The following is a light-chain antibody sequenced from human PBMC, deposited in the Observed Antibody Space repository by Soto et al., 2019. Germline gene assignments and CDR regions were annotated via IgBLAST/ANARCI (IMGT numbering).Light chain of an antibody. CDR3: SSYTSSSTPWV. V-gene: IGLV2-14*01. CDR2: EVT. Sequence: QSALTQPASLSGSPGQSITISCTGTGSDVGTYNYVSWYQHHPGKAPQLMIYEVTYRPSEVSNRFSGSKSGNTASLTISGLQAEDEGDYYCSSYTSSSTPWVFGGGTKLTVL. CDR1: GSDVGTYNY. J-gene: IGLJ3*02.